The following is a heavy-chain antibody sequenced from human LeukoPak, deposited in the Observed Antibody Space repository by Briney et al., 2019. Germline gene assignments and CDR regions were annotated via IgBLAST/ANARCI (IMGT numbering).Heavy chain of an antibody. Sequence: PGGSLRLSCATSGFTFSDHYMDWVRQAPGKGLEWVVRTRTKAKDYTTEYAASVKGRFTVSRDESMHSLYLQMNSLKTEDTAVYYCARGPTVTFNYHYGMDVWGQGTTVTVSS. J-gene: IGHJ6*02. CDR2: TRTKAKDYTT. CDR3: ARGPTVTFNYHYGMDV. CDR1: GFTFSDHY. V-gene: IGHV3-72*01. D-gene: IGHD4-17*01.